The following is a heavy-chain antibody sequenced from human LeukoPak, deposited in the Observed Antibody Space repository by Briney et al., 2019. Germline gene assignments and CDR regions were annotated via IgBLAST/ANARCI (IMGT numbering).Heavy chain of an antibody. CDR3: AKHPELAP. CDR1: GFTFDDYG. CDR2: IWYDGSNK. J-gene: IGHJ5*02. V-gene: IGHV3-33*06. Sequence: PGGSLRLSCAASGFTFDDYGMSWVRQAPGKGLEWVAVIWYDGSNKYYADSVKGRFTISRDNSKNTLYLQMNSLRAEDTAVYYCAKHPELAPWGQGTLVTVSS. D-gene: IGHD1-26*01.